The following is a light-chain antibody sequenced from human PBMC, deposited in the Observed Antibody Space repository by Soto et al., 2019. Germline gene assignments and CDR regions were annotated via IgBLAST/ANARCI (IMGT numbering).Light chain of an antibody. V-gene: IGLV4-69*01. CDR2: LNSDGSH. CDR1: SGHSRYA. CDR3: QTWGTGIPWV. J-gene: IGLJ3*02. Sequence: QPVLTQSPSASASLGASVNLTCTLSSGHSRYAIAWHQQQPEKGPRYLMRLNSDGSHNKGDGIPDRFSGSTSGAERYLTISRLQSEDEADYYCQTWGTGIPWVFGGGTKLTVL.